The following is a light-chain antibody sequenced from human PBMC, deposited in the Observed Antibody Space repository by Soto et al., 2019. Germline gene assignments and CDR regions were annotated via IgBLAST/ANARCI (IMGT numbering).Light chain of an antibody. Sequence: QSALTQPASVSGSPGQSITISCTGTSSDVGAYNYVSWYQQHPGKAPKLMIYEVSDRPPGVSDRFSGSKSGITASLTISGLQTEDEADYYCISYTDRQSYLFGTGTKVTVL. J-gene: IGLJ1*01. CDR3: ISYTDRQSYL. CDR1: SSDVGAYNY. CDR2: EVS. V-gene: IGLV2-14*01.